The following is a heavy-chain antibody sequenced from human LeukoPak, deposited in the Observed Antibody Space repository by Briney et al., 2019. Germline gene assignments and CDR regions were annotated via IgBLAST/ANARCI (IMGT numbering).Heavy chain of an antibody. Sequence: GFLRLSRVFSGPTYQDYYMSLIRHAPGNGLEGVSYISDSGSYANYADSVRGRFTISRDNAKNSLFLQMNSLRAEDTAVYYCARTMGLGPGGHFDYWGQGTLVTVSA. CDR3: ARTMGLGPGGHFDY. J-gene: IGHJ4*02. CDR2: ISDSGSYA. V-gene: IGHV3-11*03. D-gene: IGHD3-16*01. CDR1: GPTYQDYY.